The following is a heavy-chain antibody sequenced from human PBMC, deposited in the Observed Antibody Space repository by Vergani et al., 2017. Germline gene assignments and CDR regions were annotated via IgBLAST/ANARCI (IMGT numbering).Heavy chain of an antibody. D-gene: IGHD2-8*01. CDR3: ARDGLNGGYNDY. Sequence: QVQLVQSGAEVKKPGASVKVSCKASGYTFTSYRITWVRQAPGQGLEWMGWITSYNGNTNYAQNLQGRVTMTTDTSTSTAYVELRSLRSDDTAVYYCARDGLNGGYNDYWGQGTLVTVSS. J-gene: IGHJ4*02. CDR2: ITSYNGNT. V-gene: IGHV1-18*04. CDR1: GYTFTSYR.